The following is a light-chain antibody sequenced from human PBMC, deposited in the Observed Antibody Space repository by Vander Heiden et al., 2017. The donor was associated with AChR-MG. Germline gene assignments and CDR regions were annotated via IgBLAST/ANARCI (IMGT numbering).Light chain of an antibody. CDR3: QQYGSSPYT. V-gene: IGKV3-20*01. CDR2: GAS. CDR1: QSVSSSY. J-gene: IGKJ2*01. Sequence: EIMLPQPPGTLSLSPGESATLSCRASQSVSSSYLAWYQQKPGQAPRLLIYGASSRATGIPDRFSGSGSGTDFTLTISRLEPEDFAVYYCQQYGSSPYTFGQGTKLEIK.